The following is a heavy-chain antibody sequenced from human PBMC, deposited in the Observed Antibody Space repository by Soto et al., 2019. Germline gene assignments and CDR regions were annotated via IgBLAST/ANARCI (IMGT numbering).Heavy chain of an antibody. V-gene: IGHV3-74*01. CDR1: GFTFSNYW. Sequence: GSLRLSCAASGFTFSNYWMHWVRQAPGKGLVWVSRINGDGGSTTYADSVKGRFTISRDNAKNTLYLQMNKLRAEDTAVYYCAREGGNYFYGMDVWGQGTTVTVSS. J-gene: IGHJ6*02. CDR3: AREGGNYFYGMDV. CDR2: INGDGGST.